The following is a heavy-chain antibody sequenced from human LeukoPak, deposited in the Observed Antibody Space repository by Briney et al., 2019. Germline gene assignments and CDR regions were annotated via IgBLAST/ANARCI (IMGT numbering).Heavy chain of an antibody. CDR1: GFTFRDYN. J-gene: IGHJ6*02. CDR2: ITDSGSTI. Sequence: GGSLRLSCAASGFTFRDYNMNWVRQAPGKGLEWVSYITDSGSTIHYADSVNGRFTISRDNAKNSPYLQMNSLRAEDSAVYYCARSIGLTGGGVDVWGRGTTVTVSS. V-gene: IGHV3-11*01. D-gene: IGHD3-9*01. CDR3: ARSIGLTGGGVDV.